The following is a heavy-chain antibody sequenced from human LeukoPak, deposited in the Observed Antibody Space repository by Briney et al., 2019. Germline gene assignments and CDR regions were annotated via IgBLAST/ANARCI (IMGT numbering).Heavy chain of an antibody. CDR2: ISGSGGST. CDR3: AKARYSYGPNYFDY. J-gene: IGHJ4*02. D-gene: IGHD5-18*01. V-gene: IGHV3-23*01. Sequence: LAGGSLTLSCAASGFTFSSYGMSWVRQAPGKGLEWVSAISGSGGSTYYADSVKGRFTISRDNSKNTLYLQMNSLRAEDTAVYYCAKARYSYGPNYFDYWGQGTLVTVSS. CDR1: GFTFSSYG.